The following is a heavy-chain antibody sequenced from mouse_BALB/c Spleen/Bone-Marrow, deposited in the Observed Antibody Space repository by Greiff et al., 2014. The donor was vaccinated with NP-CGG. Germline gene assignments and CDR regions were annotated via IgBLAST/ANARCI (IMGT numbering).Heavy chain of an antibody. CDR3: AREVDGWYYFDY. J-gene: IGHJ2*01. CDR1: GFTFSSYA. D-gene: IGHD2-3*01. CDR2: ISSGGST. V-gene: IGHV5-6-5*01. Sequence: EVQVVESGGGLVKPGGFLKLSCAASGFTFSSYAMSWVRQTPEKRLEWVASISSGGSTYYPDSVKGRFTISRDNARNILYLQMSSLRSEDTAMYYCAREVDGWYYFDYWGQGTTLTVSS.